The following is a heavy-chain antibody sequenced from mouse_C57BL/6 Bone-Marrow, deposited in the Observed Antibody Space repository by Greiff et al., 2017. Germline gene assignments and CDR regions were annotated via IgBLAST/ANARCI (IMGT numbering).Heavy chain of an antibody. D-gene: IGHD2-4*01. CDR3: AKHPYYDYDLYYAMDY. J-gene: IGHJ4*01. V-gene: IGHV1-62-2*01. Sequence: QVQLQQSGAELVKPGASVKLSCKASGYTFTEYTIHWVKQRSGQGLEWIGWFYPGSGSIKYNEKFKDKATLTADKSSSTVYMELSRLTSEDSAVYFCAKHPYYDYDLYYAMDYWGQGTSVTVSS. CDR1: GYTFTEYT. CDR2: FYPGSGSI.